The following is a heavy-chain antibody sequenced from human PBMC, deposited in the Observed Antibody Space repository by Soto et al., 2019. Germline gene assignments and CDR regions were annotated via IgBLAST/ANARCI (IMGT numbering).Heavy chain of an antibody. D-gene: IGHD1-26*01. CDR3: ARGVDAGVES. CDR1: GYSFTNYD. CDR2: ENPSNGNT. J-gene: IGHJ5*01. Sequence: QVRLVQSGAEVKKPGASMKVSCKASGYSFTNYDINRVRQATGQGLEWMGWENPSNGNTWYAQYFEGRVAMTRDTSSNTVYMGPSGLSSDYTAVYYCARGVDAGVESWGQGTLVTVSS. V-gene: IGHV1-8*01.